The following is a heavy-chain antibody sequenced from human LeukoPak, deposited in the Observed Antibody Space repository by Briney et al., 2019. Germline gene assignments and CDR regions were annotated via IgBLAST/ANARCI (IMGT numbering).Heavy chain of an antibody. CDR3: ARDNYSTMNAFDI. CDR1: GYTFTAYY. CDR2: INPNSADT. D-gene: IGHD3-22*01. J-gene: IGHJ3*02. Sequence: ASVKVSCKASGYTFTAYYIHWVRQAPGQGLEWMGWINPNSADTRYIQKFQGRVTMTRDTSISTAYMELSRPTSDDTAVYYCARDNYSTMNAFDIWGQGTMVTISS. V-gene: IGHV1-2*02.